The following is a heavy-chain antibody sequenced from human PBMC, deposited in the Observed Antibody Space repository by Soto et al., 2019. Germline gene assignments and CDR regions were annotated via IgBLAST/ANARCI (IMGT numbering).Heavy chain of an antibody. J-gene: IGHJ6*02. D-gene: IGHD6-6*01. CDR1: GGSVTSHH. CDR2: TSYTGNT. V-gene: IGHV4-59*02. Sequence: PSETLSLTCFVSGGSVTSHHWSWIRQFPGQGLEWIAYTSYTGNTNYNPSLQSRVTISLDTSKNQLSLKLTSMTAADTAVYYCARVSKLVAPKDGKSAYFYAMDVWGHGTTVTVSS. CDR3: ARVSKLVAPKDGKSAYFYAMDV.